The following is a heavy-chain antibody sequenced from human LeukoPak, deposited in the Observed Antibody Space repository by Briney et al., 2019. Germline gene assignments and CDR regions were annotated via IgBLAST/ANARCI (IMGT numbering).Heavy chain of an antibody. J-gene: IGHJ4*02. CDR3: AREDVTIFGVVIDY. D-gene: IGHD3-3*01. CDR2: ISSSSSYI. CDR1: GFTFSSYS. V-gene: IGHV3-21*01. Sequence: PGGSLRLSCAASGFTFSSYSMNWVRQAPEKGLEWVSSISSSSSYIYYADSVKGRFTISRDNAKNSLYLQMNSLRAEDTAVYYCAREDVTIFGVVIDYWGQGTLVTVSS.